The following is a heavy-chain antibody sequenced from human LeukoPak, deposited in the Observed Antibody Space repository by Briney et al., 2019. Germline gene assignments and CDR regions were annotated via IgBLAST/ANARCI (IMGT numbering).Heavy chain of an antibody. CDR1: GGSISGGSYY. Sequence: SQTLSLTCTVSGGSISGGSYYWSWIRQPPGKGLEWFGSRHHSGSTYYNPSLKSRVTISLDTSKNQFSLILNSVTAADTAVYYCARDSRGGNSYYFDSWGQGTLVTVSS. CDR3: ARDSRGGNSYYFDS. J-gene: IGHJ4*02. V-gene: IGHV4-39*07. D-gene: IGHD4-23*01. CDR2: RHHSGST.